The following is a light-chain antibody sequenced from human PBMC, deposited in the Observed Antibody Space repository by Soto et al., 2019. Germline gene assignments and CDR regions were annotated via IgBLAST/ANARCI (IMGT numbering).Light chain of an antibody. J-gene: IGLJ2*01. CDR1: GSNIGSNS. V-gene: IGLV1-51*01. CDR2: DND. Sequence: QSVLTQPPSVSAAPGQSVTISCSGRGSNIGSNSVSWYQQVPGTDPKLLLYDNDKRPSGIPDRFFGSKSGTSATLGIAGLQNADEADYYCGTWESYLSVGVFGGGTKLTVL. CDR3: GTWESYLSVGV.